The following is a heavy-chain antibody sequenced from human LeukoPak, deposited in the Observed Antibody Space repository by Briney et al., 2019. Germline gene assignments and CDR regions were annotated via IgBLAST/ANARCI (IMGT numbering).Heavy chain of an antibody. Sequence: PSETLSLTCTVSGGSISSYYWSWIRQPPGKGLEWIGYIYYSGSTNYNPSLKSRVTISVDTSKNQFSLKLSSVTAADTAVYYCARGRQLVPIDYWGQGTLVTVSS. V-gene: IGHV4-59*08. J-gene: IGHJ4*02. CDR1: GGSISSYY. CDR2: IYYSGST. D-gene: IGHD6-6*01. CDR3: ARGRQLVPIDY.